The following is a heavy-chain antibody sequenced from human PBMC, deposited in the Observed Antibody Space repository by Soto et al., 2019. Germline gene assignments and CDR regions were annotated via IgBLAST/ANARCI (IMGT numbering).Heavy chain of an antibody. Sequence: QVQLAQSGAEVKKPGSSVKVSCKASGGTFSSYAISWVRQAPGQGLEWMGGIIPIFGTANYAQKFQGRVTITADESTSTAYMELSSLRSEDTAVYYCARSTRYYYDSSGYYYVPYYYGMDVWGQGTTVTVSS. CDR3: ARSTRYYYDSSGYYYVPYYYGMDV. CDR2: IIPIFGTA. V-gene: IGHV1-69*01. D-gene: IGHD3-22*01. CDR1: GGTFSSYA. J-gene: IGHJ6*02.